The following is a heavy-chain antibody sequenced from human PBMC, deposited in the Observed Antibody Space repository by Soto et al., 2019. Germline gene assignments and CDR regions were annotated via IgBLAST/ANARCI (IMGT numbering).Heavy chain of an antibody. Sequence: GGPLRVSCTAAGCTFGDYAMGWFRQAPGKGLEWVGFIRSKAYGGTTEYAASVKARFTISRDNSKNTLYLQMNSPRAEDTAVYYCAKDTYYHDSSGYYIFDSWGQGTLVTVSS. CDR3: AKDTYYHDSSGYYIFDS. V-gene: IGHV3-49*03. D-gene: IGHD3-22*01. CDR1: GCTFGDYA. J-gene: IGHJ4*02. CDR2: IRSKAYGGTT.